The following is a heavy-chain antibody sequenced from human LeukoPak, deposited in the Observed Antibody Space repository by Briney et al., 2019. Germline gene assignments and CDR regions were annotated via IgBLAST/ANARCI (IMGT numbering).Heavy chain of an antibody. J-gene: IGHJ6*02. CDR3: AKDILGITIFGETYYYYGMDV. CDR2: IKQDGGEK. D-gene: IGHD3-3*01. Sequence: GGSLRLSCAASGFTFSSYWMTWVRQAPGKGLEWVANIKQDGGEKYYVDSVKGRFTISRDNSKNTLYLQMNSLRAEDTALYYCAKDILGITIFGETYYYYGMDVWGQGTTVTVSS. CDR1: GFTFSSYW. V-gene: IGHV3-7*03.